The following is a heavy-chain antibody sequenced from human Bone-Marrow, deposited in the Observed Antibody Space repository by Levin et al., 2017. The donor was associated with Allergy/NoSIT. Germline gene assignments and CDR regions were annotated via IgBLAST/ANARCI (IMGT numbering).Heavy chain of an antibody. V-gene: IGHV1-24*01. Sequence: KRGESLKISCKVSGNTVTEVSMHWVRQAPGKGLEWMGGLDPDEGQPIYAQEFQGRITMTEDTSTDTAYMELSSLRSEDTAVYYCATETAISWAGMDVWGQGTRVTVSS. CDR3: ATETAISWAGMDV. D-gene: IGHD5-24*01. CDR2: LDPDEGQP. J-gene: IGHJ6*02. CDR1: GNTVTEVS.